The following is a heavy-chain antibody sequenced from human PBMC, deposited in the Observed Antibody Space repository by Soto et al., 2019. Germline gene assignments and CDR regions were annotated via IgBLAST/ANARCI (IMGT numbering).Heavy chain of an antibody. CDR1: GYSFSSYW. CDR2: IYPGDSNV. D-gene: IGHD2-15*01. CDR3: ARLYVVGSPWGFAP. J-gene: IGHJ5*02. V-gene: IGHV5-51*01. Sequence: PGESLKISCSGSGYSFSSYWLGWVRQMPGKGLELMGIIYPGDSNVRYSPSFQGQVTISADKSINTAYLQWSSLRASDTAIYYCARLYVVGSPWGFAPWGQGTRVTVSS.